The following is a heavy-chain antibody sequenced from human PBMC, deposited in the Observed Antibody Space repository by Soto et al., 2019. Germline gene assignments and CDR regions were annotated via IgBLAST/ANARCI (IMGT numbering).Heavy chain of an antibody. CDR2: ISYDGRNK. CDR1: GFTFSSYG. J-gene: IGHJ4*02. D-gene: IGHD3-22*01. V-gene: IGHV3-30*18. Sequence: GGSLRLSCAASGFTFSSYGIHWVRQAPGKGLEWVAVISYDGRNKQYADSVKGRFTIARDNSKNTLYLQMDSLRAEDTAVYYCAKDTYYHDTSGYYIFDYGAQGTLVTSPQ. CDR3: AKDTYYHDTSGYYIFDY.